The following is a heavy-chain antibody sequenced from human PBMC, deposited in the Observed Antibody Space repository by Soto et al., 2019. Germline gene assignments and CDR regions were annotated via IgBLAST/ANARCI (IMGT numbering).Heavy chain of an antibody. D-gene: IGHD2-2*01. CDR1: GFTFSDYY. CDR3: ARIRCSSSCYLDY. Sequence: PGGSLRLSCAASGFTFSDYYMSWIRQAPGKGLEWVSYISSSGSTIYYADSVKGRFTISRDNAQNSLYLQMNSLRAEDTAVYFCARIRCSSSCYLDYWGQGTLVTVSS. V-gene: IGHV3-11*01. J-gene: IGHJ4*02. CDR2: ISSSGSTI.